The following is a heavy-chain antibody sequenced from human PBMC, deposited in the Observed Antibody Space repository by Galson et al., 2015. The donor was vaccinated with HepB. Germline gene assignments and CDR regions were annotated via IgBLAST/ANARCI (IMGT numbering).Heavy chain of an antibody. D-gene: IGHD3-9*01. Sequence: SLRLSCAASGFTFSSYAMYWVRQAPGKGLEWVAGISYDGSKKYYADSVKGRFTISRDNSKNTLDLQMNSLRAEDTAVHYCVGGGDYDILTGPEAWGQGTLVTVSS. CDR1: GFTFSSYA. J-gene: IGHJ5*02. V-gene: IGHV3-30*04. CDR2: ISYDGSKK. CDR3: VGGGDYDILTGPEA.